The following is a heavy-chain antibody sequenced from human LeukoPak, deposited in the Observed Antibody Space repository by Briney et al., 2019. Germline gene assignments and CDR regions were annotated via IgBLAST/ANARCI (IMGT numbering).Heavy chain of an antibody. J-gene: IGHJ4*02. Sequence: GGSLRLSCAASGFXFSSYEMNWVRQAPGKGLEWVSYISRTGSYMFYADSVKGRFTISRDNAKNSLYLQMNSLRGEDTAVYYCARDEYSNYGVVPDYWGQGTLVTVSS. D-gene: IGHD4-11*01. CDR3: ARDEYSNYGVVPDY. CDR1: GFXFSSYE. V-gene: IGHV3-48*03. CDR2: ISRTGSYM.